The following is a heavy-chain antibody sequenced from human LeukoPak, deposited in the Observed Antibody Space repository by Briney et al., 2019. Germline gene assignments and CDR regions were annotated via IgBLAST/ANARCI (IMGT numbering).Heavy chain of an antibody. J-gene: IGHJ4*02. D-gene: IGHD3-9*01. CDR1: RYTFTGYY. V-gene: IGHV1-2*06. CDR3: ARDPEGSRYFDWLLTFDY. Sequence: ASVKVSCKASRYTFTGYYMHWVRQAPGQGLEWMGRINPNSGGTNYAQKFQGRVTMTRDTSISTAYMELSRLRSDDTAVYYCARDPEGSRYFDWLLTFDYWGQGTLVTVSS. CDR2: INPNSGGT.